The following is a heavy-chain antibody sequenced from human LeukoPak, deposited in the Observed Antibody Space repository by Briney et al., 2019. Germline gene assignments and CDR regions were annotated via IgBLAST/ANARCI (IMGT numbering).Heavy chain of an antibody. CDR2: IIPIFGTA. V-gene: IGHV1-69*13. Sequence: ASVKVSCKASGYTFTSNYIHWVRQAPGQGLEWMGGIIPIFGTANYAQKFQGRVTITADESTSTAYMELSSLRSEDTAVYYCAQTYDYGDYWGQGTLVTVSS. J-gene: IGHJ4*02. D-gene: IGHD2-2*01. CDR1: GYTFTSNY. CDR3: AQTYDYGDY.